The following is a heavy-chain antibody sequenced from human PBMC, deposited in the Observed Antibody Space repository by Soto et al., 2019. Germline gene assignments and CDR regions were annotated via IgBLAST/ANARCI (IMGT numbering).Heavy chain of an antibody. J-gene: IGHJ6*03. D-gene: IGHD6-13*01. CDR3: ARERGIAAACPPKCYYYYMDV. Sequence: KQSQTLSLTCAISGDSVSSNSAAWNWIRQSPSRGLEWLGRTYYRSKWYNDYAVSVKSRITINPDTSKNQFSLQLNSVTPEDTAVYYCARERGIAAACPPKCYYYYMDVWGNGTTVTVSS. V-gene: IGHV6-1*01. CDR2: TYYRSKWYN. CDR1: GDSVSSNSAA.